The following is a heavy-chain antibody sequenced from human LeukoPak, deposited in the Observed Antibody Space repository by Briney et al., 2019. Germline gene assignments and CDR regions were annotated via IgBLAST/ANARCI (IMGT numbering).Heavy chain of an antibody. Sequence: GGSLRLSCAVSGITLSNYGMSWVRQAPGKGLEWVAGISDSGGRTNYADSVKGRCTISRDNPKNTLYLQMNSLRAEDTAVYFCAKRGVVIRVILVGFHKEAYYFDSWGQGALVTVSS. CDR1: GITLSNYG. J-gene: IGHJ4*02. D-gene: IGHD3-22*01. CDR3: AKRGVVIRVILVGFHKEAYYFDS. CDR2: ISDSGGRT. V-gene: IGHV3-23*01.